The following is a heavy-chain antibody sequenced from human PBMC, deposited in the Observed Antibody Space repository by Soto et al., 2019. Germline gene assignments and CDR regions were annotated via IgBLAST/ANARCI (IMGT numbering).Heavy chain of an antibody. Sequence: QLQLQESGSGLVKPSQPLSLTCAVSGGSISSGDYSWNWIRQPPGKGLEWIGYIYYGGSTYYNPSRQSRVTMSVDRSRNQFSLKLNSVTAADTAVYYCARVRREYDNSGPVDYWGQGTLVTVSS. CDR3: ARVRREYDNSGPVDY. D-gene: IGHD3-22*01. CDR1: GGSISSGDYS. CDR2: IYYGGST. V-gene: IGHV4-30-2*01. J-gene: IGHJ4*02.